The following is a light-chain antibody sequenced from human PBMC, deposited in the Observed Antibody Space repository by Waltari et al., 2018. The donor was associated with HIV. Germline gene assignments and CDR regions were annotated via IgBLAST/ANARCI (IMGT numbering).Light chain of an antibody. CDR3: QSYDSSNPHWV. V-gene: IGLV6-57*01. CDR1: SGTLASNY. Sequence: NFMLTQPHSVSESPGKPVTISCTRSSGTLASNYVQRYQHRPGSSPTTVIYEDNQRPSGFPDRFSGSIDSSSNSASLTISGLKTEDEADYYCQSYDSSNPHWVFGGGTKLTVL. J-gene: IGLJ3*02. CDR2: EDN.